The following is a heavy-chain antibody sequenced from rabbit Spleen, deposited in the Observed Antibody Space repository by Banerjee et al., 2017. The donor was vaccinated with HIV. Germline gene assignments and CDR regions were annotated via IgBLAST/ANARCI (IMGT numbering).Heavy chain of an antibody. CDR3: ARDLIGAIGWNFGL. Sequence: QEQVVESGGDLVQPEGSLTLTCTASGFSFSNNYYMCWVRQAPGKGLEWIACIYGGDGTSTAYANWAKGRFTISKASSTTVPLQMTSLTAADTATYFCARDLIGAIGWNFGLWGQGTLVTVS. D-gene: IGHD1-1*01. CDR1: GFSFSNNYY. J-gene: IGHJ4*01. CDR2: IYGGDGTST. V-gene: IGHV1S45*01.